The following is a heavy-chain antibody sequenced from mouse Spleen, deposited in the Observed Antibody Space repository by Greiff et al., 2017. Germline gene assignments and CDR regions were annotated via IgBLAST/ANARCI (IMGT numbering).Heavy chain of an antibody. CDR1: GFTFSSYA. J-gene: IGHJ2*01. V-gene: IGHV5-9-1*01. CDR3: ARRTSYGYFDY. D-gene: IGHD5-5*01. Sequence: EVMLVESGGGLVKPGGSLKLSCAASGFTFSSYAMSWVRQTPEKRLEWVATISSGGSYTYYPDSVKGRFTISRDNAKNTLYLQMSSLRSEDTAMYYCARRTSYGYFDYWGQGTTLTVSS. CDR2: ISSGGSYT.